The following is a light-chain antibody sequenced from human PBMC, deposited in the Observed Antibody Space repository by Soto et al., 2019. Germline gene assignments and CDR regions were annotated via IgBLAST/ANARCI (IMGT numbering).Light chain of an antibody. J-gene: IGKJ2*01. Sequence: DIVVTQTPLSSPVTLGQPASISCRSSESLVHSDGTTYLSWFQQRPGQPPRLLIYHISNRFSGVPDRCSGSGAGTDFTLKISRVEDEDVGMYYCMQAKQFPYTFGQGTKLEIK. CDR3: MQAKQFPYT. CDR2: HIS. CDR1: ESLVHSDGTTY. V-gene: IGKV2-24*01.